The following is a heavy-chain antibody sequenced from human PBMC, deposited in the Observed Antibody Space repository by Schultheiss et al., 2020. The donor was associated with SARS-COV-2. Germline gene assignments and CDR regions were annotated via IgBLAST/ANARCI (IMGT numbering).Heavy chain of an antibody. CDR1: GGSISSSSYY. D-gene: IGHD6-13*01. J-gene: IGHJ5*02. CDR3: ARGSIAAADSSNWFDP. Sequence: SETLSLTCTVSGGSISSSSYYWGWIRQPPGKGLEWIGSIYYSGSTYYNPSLKSRVTISVDTSKNQFSLKLSSVTAADTAVYYCARGSIAAADSSNWFDPWGQGTLVTVSS. CDR2: IYYSGST. V-gene: IGHV4-39*07.